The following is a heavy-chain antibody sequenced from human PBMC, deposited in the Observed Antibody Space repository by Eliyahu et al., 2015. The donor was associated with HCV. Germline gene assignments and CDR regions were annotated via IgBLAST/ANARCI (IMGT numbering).Heavy chain of an antibody. CDR1: GYTFTSSY. Sequence: QVRLEQSGAEVKKPGASVKVSCKASGYTFTSSYIHWVRQAPGQGLEWMGIINPASGRTNYAQKFQGRVTMSRDTSASTIYMELSSLRSEDTAVYYCAKGSGSYGDIYSWGQGTLVTVSS. CDR2: INPASGRT. CDR3: AKGSGSYGDIYS. J-gene: IGHJ4*02. V-gene: IGHV1-46*01. D-gene: IGHD1-26*01.